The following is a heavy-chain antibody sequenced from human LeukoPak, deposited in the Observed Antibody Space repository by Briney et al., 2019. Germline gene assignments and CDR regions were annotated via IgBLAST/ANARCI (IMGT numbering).Heavy chain of an antibody. Sequence: GGSLRLSCAVSGFTFSSYAISWVRQAPGKGLEWVSGMSGSGGSTFYADFVRGRFTISRDNSKNTLYLQMNTLRAEDTAVYYCAKDREYSYVYDAFDIWGQGTLVTVSS. V-gene: IGHV3-23*01. D-gene: IGHD3-16*01. CDR3: AKDREYSYVYDAFDI. CDR2: MSGSGGST. J-gene: IGHJ3*02. CDR1: GFTFSSYA.